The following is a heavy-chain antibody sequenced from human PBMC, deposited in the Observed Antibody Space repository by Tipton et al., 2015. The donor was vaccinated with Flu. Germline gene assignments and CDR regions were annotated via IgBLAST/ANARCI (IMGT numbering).Heavy chain of an antibody. J-gene: IGHJ6*03. Sequence: SLRLSCAASGFTFSSYGMHWVRQAPGKGLEWVAVIWYDGSNKYYADSVKGRFTISRDNSKNTLYLQMNSLRAEDTAVYYCARAGSGDDYYYMDVWGKGTTVTVSS. D-gene: IGHD4-17*01. V-gene: IGHV3-33*08. CDR2: IWYDGSNK. CDR3: ARAGSGDDYYYMDV. CDR1: GFTFSSYG.